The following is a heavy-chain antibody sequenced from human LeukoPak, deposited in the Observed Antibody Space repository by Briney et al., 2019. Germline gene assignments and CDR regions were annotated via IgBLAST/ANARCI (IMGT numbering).Heavy chain of an antibody. D-gene: IGHD6-13*01. CDR2: ISYDGSNK. V-gene: IGHV3-30-3*01. CDR1: GFTFSSYA. CDR3: ASAAAGSFDI. Sequence: GRSLRLSCAASGFTFSSYAMHWVRQAPGKGLEWVAVISYDGSNKYYADSVKGRFTISRDNAKNSLYLQMNSLRAEDTAVYYCASAAAGSFDIWGQGTMVTVSS. J-gene: IGHJ3*02.